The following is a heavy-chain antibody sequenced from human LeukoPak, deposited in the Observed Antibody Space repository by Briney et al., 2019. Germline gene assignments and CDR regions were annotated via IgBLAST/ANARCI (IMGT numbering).Heavy chain of an antibody. D-gene: IGHD1-26*01. Sequence: PSQTLSLTCTVSGGSISSGSYYWSWIRQPAGKGLEWIGRIYTSGNTNYNPSLKSRVTISVDTSKNQFSLKLSSVTAADTAVYYCARDMNRWERSFDIWGQGTMVTVSS. CDR2: IYTSGNT. J-gene: IGHJ3*02. CDR3: ARDMNRWERSFDI. CDR1: GGSISSGSYY. V-gene: IGHV4-61*02.